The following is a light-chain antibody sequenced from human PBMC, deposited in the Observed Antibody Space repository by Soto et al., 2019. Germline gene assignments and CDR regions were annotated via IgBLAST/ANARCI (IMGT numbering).Light chain of an antibody. CDR2: KAS. CDR3: QQYNSYPYT. V-gene: IGKV1-5*03. J-gene: IGKJ2*01. Sequence: DIQMTQSPSTLSASVGDGVTITCRASQSISSWLAWYQQKPGKAPKLLIYKASTLESGVTSRFSGSGSGTEFTLTISSLQTDDFATYYCQQYNSYPYTFGQGTQLEIK. CDR1: QSISSW.